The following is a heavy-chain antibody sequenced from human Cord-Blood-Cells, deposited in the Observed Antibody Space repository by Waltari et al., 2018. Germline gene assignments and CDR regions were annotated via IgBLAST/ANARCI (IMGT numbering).Heavy chain of an antibody. CDR3: ARERIVGATGWFDP. CDR1: GGSISSYY. J-gene: IGHJ5*02. V-gene: IGHV4-4*07. Sequence: QVQLQESGPGLVKPSETLSLTCTVSGGSISSYYWRWIRPPAGKGLEWIGRIYTSGSTNYNPSLKGRVTMSVDTSKNQFSLKLSSVTAADTAVYYCARERIVGATGWFDPWGQGTLVTVSS. D-gene: IGHD1-26*01. CDR2: IYTSGST.